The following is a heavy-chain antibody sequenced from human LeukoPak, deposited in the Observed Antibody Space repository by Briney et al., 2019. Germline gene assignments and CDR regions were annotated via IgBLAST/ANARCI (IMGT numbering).Heavy chain of an antibody. CDR1: GFTFSSYA. V-gene: IGHV3-23*01. CDR3: AKDPGVVPAHYFDY. J-gene: IGHJ4*02. D-gene: IGHD2-2*01. Sequence: GFLRLSCAASGFTFSSYAMNWVRQAPGKGLEWVSGTGSTGVSTFYADSVKGRFTVSRDNSKNTLSLQMNSLRAEDTAVYYCAKDPGVVPAHYFDYWGQGTLVTVSS. CDR2: TGSTGVST.